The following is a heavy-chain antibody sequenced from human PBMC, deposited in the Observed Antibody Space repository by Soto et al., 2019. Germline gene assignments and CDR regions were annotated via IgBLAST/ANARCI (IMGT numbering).Heavy chain of an antibody. Sequence: GASVKVSCKASGYTFTSYGISWVRQAPGQGLEWMGWISAYNGNTNYAQKHQGRVTMTTDTSTSTAYMELRSLRSDDTAVYYCARDEFCSGGSCGFYYYYYGMDVWGQGTTVTVSS. CDR3: ARDEFCSGGSCGFYYYYYGMDV. CDR2: ISAYNGNT. CDR1: GYTFTSYG. D-gene: IGHD2-15*01. J-gene: IGHJ6*02. V-gene: IGHV1-18*01.